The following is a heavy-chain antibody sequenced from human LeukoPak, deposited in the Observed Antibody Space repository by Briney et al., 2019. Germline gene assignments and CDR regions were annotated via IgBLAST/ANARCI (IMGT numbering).Heavy chain of an antibody. D-gene: IGHD3-16*01. J-gene: IGHJ4*02. V-gene: IGHV1-69*13. CDR3: SRDGGGSVDY. CDR1: GVTFSSYA. Sequence: GASVKVSCKASGVTFSSYAMSWVREAPGQGLECMGGIIPMFKTPKYVQKFQDRLTITADESTRTAYMERNSLRSDDTAVYYCSRDGGGSVDYWGQGTLITVSS. CDR2: IIPMFKTP.